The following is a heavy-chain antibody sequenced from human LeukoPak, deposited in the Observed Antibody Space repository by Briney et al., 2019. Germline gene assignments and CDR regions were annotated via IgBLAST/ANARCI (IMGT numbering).Heavy chain of an antibody. Sequence: SETLSLTCTVSGGSISRSSYYWGWICQPPGKGLEWIGSIYYSCTTYYNPSLKSRVTMSLDTSKNQFSLKLSSVTAADTAVYYCPITMLRGGFDAFDIWGQGTMVTVSS. J-gene: IGHJ3*02. V-gene: IGHV4-39*01. CDR1: GGSISRSSYY. CDR2: IYYSCTT. CDR3: PITMLRGGFDAFDI. D-gene: IGHD3-10*01.